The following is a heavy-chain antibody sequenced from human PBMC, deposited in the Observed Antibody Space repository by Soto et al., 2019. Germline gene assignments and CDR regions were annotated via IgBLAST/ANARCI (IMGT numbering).Heavy chain of an antibody. Sequence: EVQLLESGGGLVQPGGSLRLSCAASGFTFNNYAMNWVRQAAGKGLEWVSTISISDATTFYADSVKGRFTISRDNFKNTLYLQMNSLRADDTAVYYCAKHGGGLFRWFDPWGQGTLVTVAS. CDR1: GFTFNNYA. CDR3: AKHGGGLFRWFDP. CDR2: ISISDATT. J-gene: IGHJ5*02. D-gene: IGHD3-10*01. V-gene: IGHV3-23*01.